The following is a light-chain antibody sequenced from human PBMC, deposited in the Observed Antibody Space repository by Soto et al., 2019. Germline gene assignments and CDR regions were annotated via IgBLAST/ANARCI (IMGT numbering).Light chain of an antibody. CDR1: QSVLYSSNNKSY. CDR2: WAS. J-gene: IGKJ4*01. V-gene: IGKV4-1*01. Sequence: DIVMTQSPDSLAVSLGERATINCESSQSVLYSSNNKSYLAWYQQKPGQPPRLLIYWASTRESGVPDRFSGGGSGTDFTVTITSLRAADVAVYYCQQYYTVPVTFGGGKKVVIK. CDR3: QQYYTVPVT.